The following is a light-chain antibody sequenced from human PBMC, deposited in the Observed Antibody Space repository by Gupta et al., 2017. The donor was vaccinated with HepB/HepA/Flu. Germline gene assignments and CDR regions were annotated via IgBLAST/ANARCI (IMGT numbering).Light chain of an antibody. J-gene: IGKJ1*01. V-gene: IGKV1-39*01. CDR1: QSIARY. Sequence: DIQMTQSPSSLSASGGDRVTITCRASQSIARYVNWYQQKPGKAPKLLIYAASSLQGGVPSRFSGSASGTDFSLTISSLQPEDFTAYYCQLTYSIPWTFGQGTKVEV. CDR2: AAS. CDR3: QLTYSIPWT.